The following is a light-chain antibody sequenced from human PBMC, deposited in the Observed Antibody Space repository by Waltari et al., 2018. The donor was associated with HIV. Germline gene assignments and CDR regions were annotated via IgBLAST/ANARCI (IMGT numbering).Light chain of an antibody. CDR1: SGHINYV. J-gene: IGLJ2*01. CDR2: LNSDGRH. CDR3: QTWGTGIQV. Sequence: QVVLTQPPSASASLGASVKLTCTLSSGHINYVIAWHPQQPQKGPRFLMKLNSDGRHSQGDGIPERFAGSSSGAERYLTIASLQSEDEGDYFCQTWGTGIQVFGGGTRLTVL. V-gene: IGLV4-69*01.